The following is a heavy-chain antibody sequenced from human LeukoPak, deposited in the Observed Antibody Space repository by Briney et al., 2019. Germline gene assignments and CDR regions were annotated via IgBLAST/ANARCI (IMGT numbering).Heavy chain of an antibody. D-gene: IGHD2-2*02. V-gene: IGHV1-2*02. CDR3: ARVLYTPYKLFDY. CDR2: INPNSGGT. CDR1: GYTFTGYY. J-gene: IGHJ4*02. Sequence: GASVKVSCKASGYTFTGYYMHWVRQAPGQGLEWMGWINPNSGGTNYAQKFQGRVTMTRDTSISTAYMELSRLRSDDTAVYYCARVLYTPYKLFDYWGQGTLVTVSS.